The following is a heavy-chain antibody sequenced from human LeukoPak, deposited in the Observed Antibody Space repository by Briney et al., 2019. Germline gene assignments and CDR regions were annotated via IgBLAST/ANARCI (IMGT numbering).Heavy chain of an antibody. D-gene: IGHD2-21*02. CDR3: AKDPRCGGDCYYYYGMDV. Sequence: GGSLRLSCAASGFTFSSYAMSWVRQAPGKGLEWVSAISGSGGSTYYADSVKGRFTISRDNSKNTLYLQMNSLRAEDTAVYYCAKDPRCGGDCYYYYGMDVWGQGTTVTVSS. V-gene: IGHV3-23*01. CDR1: GFTFSSYA. CDR2: ISGSGGST. J-gene: IGHJ6*02.